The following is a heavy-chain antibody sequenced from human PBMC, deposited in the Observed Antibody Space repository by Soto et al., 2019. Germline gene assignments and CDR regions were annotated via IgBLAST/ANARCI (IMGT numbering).Heavy chain of an antibody. Sequence: ASVKVSCKASGYTFTGYYMHWVRQAPGQGLEWMGWINPNSGDTHYAQKFLDRVTMTSNTSISAAYMELSGLSSDDTAVYYCATVDSNYWGQGTLVTVSS. CDR2: INPNSGDT. V-gene: IGHV1-2*02. CDR1: GYTFTGYY. J-gene: IGHJ4*02. CDR3: ATVDSNY.